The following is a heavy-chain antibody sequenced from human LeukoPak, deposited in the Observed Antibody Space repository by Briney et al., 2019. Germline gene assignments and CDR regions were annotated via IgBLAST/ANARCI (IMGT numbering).Heavy chain of an antibody. CDR3: AKDGEADPDYDILTGYYSYFDY. Sequence: GGSLRLSCAASEFTFSSYTMNWVRQAPGKGLEWVSSISSSSNYIYYADSVKGRFTISRDNAKNTLYLQMNSLRAEDTAVYYCAKDGEADPDYDILTGYYSYFDYWGQGTLVTVSS. CDR2: ISSSSNYI. D-gene: IGHD3-9*01. V-gene: IGHV3-21*01. J-gene: IGHJ4*02. CDR1: EFTFSSYT.